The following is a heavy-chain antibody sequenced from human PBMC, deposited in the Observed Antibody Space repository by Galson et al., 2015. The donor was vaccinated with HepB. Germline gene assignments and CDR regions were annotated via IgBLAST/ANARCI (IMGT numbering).Heavy chain of an antibody. J-gene: IGHJ4*02. CDR2: ISSSGTYI. D-gene: IGHD4-23*01. CDR3: AREPVTPLAVDFDY. V-gene: IGHV3-48*03. CDR1: GFNFSSYE. Sequence: SLRLSCAASGFNFSSYEMNWVRQAPGKGLEWVSYISSSGTYIHYADSVKGRFTISRDNAKNSLYLQMNSLRAEDTAFYYCAREPVTPLAVDFDYWGQGTLVTVSS.